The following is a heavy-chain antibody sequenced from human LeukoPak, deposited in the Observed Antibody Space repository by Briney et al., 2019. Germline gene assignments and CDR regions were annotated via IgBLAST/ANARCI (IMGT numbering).Heavy chain of an antibody. D-gene: IGHD6-6*01. CDR1: GYTFTGYY. CDR2: INPNSGGT. J-gene: IGHJ5*02. CDR3: AKDVMAARLGWFDP. V-gene: IGHV1-2*02. Sequence: ASVKVSCKASGYTFTGYYMHWVRQAPGQGLEWMGWINPNSGGTNYAQKFQGRVTMTRDTSISTAYMELSRLRSDDTAVYYCAKDVMAARLGWFDPWGQGTLVTVSS.